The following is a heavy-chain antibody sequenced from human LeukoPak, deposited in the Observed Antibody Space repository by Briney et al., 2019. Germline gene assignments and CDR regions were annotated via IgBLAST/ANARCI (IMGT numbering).Heavy chain of an antibody. V-gene: IGHV4-39*01. CDR1: GASISSSSYY. J-gene: IGHJ4*02. D-gene: IGHD5-12*01. Sequence: PSETLSLTCTVSGASISSSSYYWGRLRQPPGKGLEWIVSIYYTGSTCYNPSLKTQLTISVKTTNNQFSLQLSAVTAADTVVYCSGSSPKEGCSGALFDYWGQGTLVTVSS. CDR2: IYYTGST. CDR3: GSSPKEGCSGALFDY.